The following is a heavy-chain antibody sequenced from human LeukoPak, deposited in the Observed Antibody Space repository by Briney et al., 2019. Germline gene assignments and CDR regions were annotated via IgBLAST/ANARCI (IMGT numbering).Heavy chain of an antibody. CDR1: GYTLTELS. D-gene: IGHD3-10*01. J-gene: IGHJ4*02. V-gene: IGHV1-24*01. Sequence: ASVKVSCKVSGYTLTELSMHWVRQAPGKGLEWMGGFDPEDGETIYAQKFQGRVTMTEDTSTDTAYMELSSLRSEDTAVYYCATAPTYGSGSYYPYFDYWGQGTLVTVSS. CDR3: ATAPTYGSGSYYPYFDY. CDR2: FDPEDGET.